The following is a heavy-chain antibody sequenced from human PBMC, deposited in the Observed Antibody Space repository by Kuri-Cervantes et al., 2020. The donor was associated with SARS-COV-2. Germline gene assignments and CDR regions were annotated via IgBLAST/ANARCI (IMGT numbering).Heavy chain of an antibody. V-gene: IGHV3-30*18. J-gene: IGHJ4*02. CDR1: GFTFSSYG. D-gene: IGHD2/OR15-2a*01. CDR2: ISYDGSNK. Sequence: GESLKISCAASGFTFSSYGMHWVRQAPGKGLEWVAVISYDGSNKYYADSVKGRFTISRDNSKNTLYLQMNSLGVEDTAVYYCANSFYDTSSVPRLDYWGQGTLVTVSS. CDR3: ANSFYDTSSVPRLDY.